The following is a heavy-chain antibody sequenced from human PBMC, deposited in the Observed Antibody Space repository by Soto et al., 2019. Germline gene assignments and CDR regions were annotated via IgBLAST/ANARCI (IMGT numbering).Heavy chain of an antibody. CDR3: VRDYSVATNPYYFDY. Sequence: XESLTLSCAASGFTFSTYNVNWVRQAPGKGLEWVSSISSSGSLIFYAYSVRGRFTISRDNAKNSLYLQMNSLRAEDTAVYYCVRDYSVATNPYYFDYWGQGTLVTVPS. J-gene: IGHJ4*02. V-gene: IGHV3-21*01. CDR1: GFTFSTYN. CDR2: ISSSGSLI. D-gene: IGHD1-26*01.